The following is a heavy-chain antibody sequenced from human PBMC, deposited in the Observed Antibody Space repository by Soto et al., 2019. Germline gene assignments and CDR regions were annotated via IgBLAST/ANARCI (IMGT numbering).Heavy chain of an antibody. Sequence: ASVKVSCKASGYTFTSYGISWVRQAPGQGLEWMGWISAYNGNTNYAQKLQGRVTMTTDTSTSTAYMELRSLRSDDTAVYYCARGPSHYDILNGYEYYYGMDVWGQGTTVTVSS. D-gene: IGHD3-9*01. CDR1: GYTFTSYG. J-gene: IGHJ6*02. CDR3: ARGPSHYDILNGYEYYYGMDV. V-gene: IGHV1-18*04. CDR2: ISAYNGNT.